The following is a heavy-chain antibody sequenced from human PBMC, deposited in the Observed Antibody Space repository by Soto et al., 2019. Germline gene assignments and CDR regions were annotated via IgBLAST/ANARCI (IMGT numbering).Heavy chain of an antibody. Sequence: ASVKVSCKASGGTFSSYAISWVRQAPGQGLEWMGGIIPIFGTANYAQKFQGRVTITADESTSTAYMELSSLRSEDTAVYYGATTDCSGGSCYYYMDVWGKGTTVTVSS. V-gene: IGHV1-69*13. CDR2: IIPIFGTA. CDR3: ATTDCSGGSCYYYMDV. J-gene: IGHJ6*03. CDR1: GGTFSSYA. D-gene: IGHD2-15*01.